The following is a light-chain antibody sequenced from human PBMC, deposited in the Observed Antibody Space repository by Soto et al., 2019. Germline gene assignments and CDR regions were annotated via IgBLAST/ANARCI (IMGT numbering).Light chain of an antibody. J-gene: IGKJ1*01. V-gene: IGKV1-5*01. CDR1: QSIGRW. CDR2: DAS. CDR3: QQYNSYSWT. Sequence: DIQMTQSPSTLSASIGDRVTITCRASQSIGRWLAWYQQKPGKAPNLLIYDASSLQSGVPSRFSGSGSGTEFTLTISSLQPDDLATYSCQQYNSYSWTFGQGTKVEVK.